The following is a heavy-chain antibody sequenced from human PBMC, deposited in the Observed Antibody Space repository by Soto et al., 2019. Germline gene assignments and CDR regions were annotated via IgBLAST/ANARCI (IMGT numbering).Heavy chain of an antibody. CDR1: GFTFSSYS. D-gene: IGHD6-13*01. CDR3: ARSPRSAAADDY. CDR2: ISSSSSYI. Sequence: GGSLRLSCAASGFTFSSYSMNWVRQAPGKGLEWVSSISSSSSYIYYADSVKGRFTISRDNAKNSLYLQMNSLRAEDTAVYYCARSPRSAAADDYWGQGTLVNVSS. J-gene: IGHJ4*02. V-gene: IGHV3-21*01.